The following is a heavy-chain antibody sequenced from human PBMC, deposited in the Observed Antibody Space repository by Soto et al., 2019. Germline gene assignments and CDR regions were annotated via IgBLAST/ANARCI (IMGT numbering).Heavy chain of an antibody. CDR1: GYTFTSYY. Sequence: ASVKVSCKASGYTFTSYYMHWVRQAPGQGLEWMGIINPSGGSTSYAQKFQGRVTMTRDTSTSTVYMKLSSLRSEDTAVYYCARWGGREYLRHEMGFDPWGQGTLVTVSS. J-gene: IGHJ5*02. V-gene: IGHV1-46*01. D-gene: IGHD2-2*01. CDR2: INPSGGST. CDR3: ARWGGREYLRHEMGFDP.